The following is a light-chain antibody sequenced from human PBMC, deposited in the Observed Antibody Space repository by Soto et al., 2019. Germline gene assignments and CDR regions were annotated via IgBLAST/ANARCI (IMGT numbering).Light chain of an antibody. J-gene: IGLJ2*01. CDR3: QTWGTGFQF. CDR1: SGHSSYA. CDR2: LNNDGSH. Sequence: QPVLTQSPSASASLGASVKLTCTLSSGHSSYAIAWHQKQPGKGPRYLMDLNNDGSHTKGDGIPDRFSGSSSGADRFLIISSLQSEDVADYYCQTWGTGFQFFGGGTKLTVL. V-gene: IGLV4-69*01.